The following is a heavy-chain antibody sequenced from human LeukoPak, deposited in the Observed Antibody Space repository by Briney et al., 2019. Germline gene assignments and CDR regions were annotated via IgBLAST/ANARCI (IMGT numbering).Heavy chain of an antibody. CDR1: GYTFTSYD. D-gene: IGHD3-3*01. CDR2: MNPNSGNT. Sequence: ASVKVSCKASGYTFTSYDINWVRQATGQGLEWMGWMNPNSGNTGYAQKLQGRVTMTRNTSISTAYMELSSLRSEDTAVYYCARVSNFWSGYYYYYYGMDVWGQGTTVTVSS. J-gene: IGHJ6*02. V-gene: IGHV1-8*01. CDR3: ARVSNFWSGYYYYYYGMDV.